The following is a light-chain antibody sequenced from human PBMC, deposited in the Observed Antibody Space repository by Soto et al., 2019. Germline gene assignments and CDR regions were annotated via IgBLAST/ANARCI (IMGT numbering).Light chain of an antibody. J-gene: IGKJ4*01. CDR3: QQYYSTPLT. CDR1: QSLLYSSNNKNY. CDR2: WTS. V-gene: IGKV4-1*01. Sequence: DIVMTQSPDSLAVSRGERATINCKSSQSLLYSSNNKNYLAWYQQIPGQPPKLLIYWTSTRESGVPDRFSGSGSGTDFTLTISSLQAEDVAVYYCQQYYSTPLTFGGGTKVDIK.